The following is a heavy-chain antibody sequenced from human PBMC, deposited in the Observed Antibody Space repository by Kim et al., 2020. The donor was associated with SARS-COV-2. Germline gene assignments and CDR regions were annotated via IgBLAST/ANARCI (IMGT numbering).Heavy chain of an antibody. D-gene: IGHD3-10*01. Sequence: GGSLRLSCAASGFIFNTYWMSWVRQAPGKGLEWVANIKDDGAETYYLDSVKGRFTISRHNAKNSLYLQMNSLRAEDTAVYFCARDPYYDAFDLWGQGTMVTISS. CDR3: ARDPYYDAFDL. J-gene: IGHJ3*01. V-gene: IGHV3-7*01. CDR1: GFIFNTYW. CDR2: IKDDGAET.